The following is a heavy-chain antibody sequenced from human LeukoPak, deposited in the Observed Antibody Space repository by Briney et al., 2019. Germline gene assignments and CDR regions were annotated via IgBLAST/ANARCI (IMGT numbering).Heavy chain of an antibody. D-gene: IGHD5-18*01. Sequence: GGSLRLSCAASGFTFSSYWMHWVRQAPGKGLVWVSRINSDGSSTSYADSVKGRFTISRDNAKNTLYLQMNSLRAEDTAVYYCARGLQLWLRMYDVYYFDYWGQGTLGTVSS. J-gene: IGHJ4*02. CDR2: INSDGSST. CDR1: GFTFSSYW. CDR3: ARGLQLWLRMYDVYYFDY. V-gene: IGHV3-74*01.